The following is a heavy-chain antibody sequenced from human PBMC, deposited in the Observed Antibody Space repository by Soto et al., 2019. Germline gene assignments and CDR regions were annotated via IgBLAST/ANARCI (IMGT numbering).Heavy chain of an antibody. CDR2: ISGSGGST. CDR3: VSDCSSTSCYYDY. Sequence: GGSLRLSCAASGFTFSSYAMSWVRQAPGKGLEWVSAISGSGGSTYYADSVKGRFTISRDNSKNTLYLQMNSLRAEDTAVYYCVSDCSSTSCYYDYWGQGTLVTVSS. CDR1: GFTFSSYA. V-gene: IGHV3-23*01. D-gene: IGHD2-2*01. J-gene: IGHJ4*02.